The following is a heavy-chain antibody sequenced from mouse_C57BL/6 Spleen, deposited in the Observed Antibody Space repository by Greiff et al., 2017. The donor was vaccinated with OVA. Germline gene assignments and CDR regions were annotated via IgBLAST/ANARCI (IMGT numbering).Heavy chain of an antibody. CDR2: INPSNGGT. V-gene: IGHV1-53*01. D-gene: IGHD1-1*01. CDR1: GYTFTSYW. Sequence: QVQLKQPGTELVKPGASVKLSCKASGYTFTSYWMHWVKQRPGQGLEWIGNINPSNGGTNYNEKFKSKATLTVDKSSSTAYMQLSSLTSEDSAVYYCARDGSSFYWYFDVWGTGTTVTVSS. J-gene: IGHJ1*03. CDR3: ARDGSSFYWYFDV.